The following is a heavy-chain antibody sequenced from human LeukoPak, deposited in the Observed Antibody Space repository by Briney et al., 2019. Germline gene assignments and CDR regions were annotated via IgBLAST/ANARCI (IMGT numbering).Heavy chain of an antibody. J-gene: IGHJ5*02. CDR1: GGSISSYY. CDR2: IYYSGST. CDR3: ARHGGATVTDGFDP. Sequence: SETLSLTCTVSGGSISSYYWSWVRQPPGKGLEWIGYIYYSGSTNYNPSLKSRVTISVDTSKNQFSLKLSSVTAADTAVYYCARHGGATVTDGFDPWGQGTLVTVSS. D-gene: IGHD4-11*01. V-gene: IGHV4-59*01.